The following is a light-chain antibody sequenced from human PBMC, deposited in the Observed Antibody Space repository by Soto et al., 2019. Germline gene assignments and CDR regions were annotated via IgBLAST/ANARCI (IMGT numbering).Light chain of an antibody. CDR2: GAS. CDR1: HSVNSH. Sequence: MMMTQSPATLSVSPGERVTLSCRTSHSVNSHVAWYQQKPGQAPRLLLYGASTRATGTPVRFSGSGFGTEFTLTIGSLQSEDFAVYYCQQYKNWPLFGQGTRLEIK. V-gene: IGKV3-15*01. J-gene: IGKJ5*01. CDR3: QQYKNWPL.